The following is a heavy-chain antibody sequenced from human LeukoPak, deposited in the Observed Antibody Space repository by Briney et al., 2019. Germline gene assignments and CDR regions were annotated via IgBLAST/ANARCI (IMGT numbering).Heavy chain of an antibody. Sequence: SETLSLTCAVYGGSFSGYYWSLIRQPPGKGLEWIGEINHSGSTNYNPSLKSRVTISVDTSKNQFSLKLSSVTAADTAVYYCARGSPIVVATSFDYWGQGTLVTVSS. CDR3: ARGSPIVVATSFDY. D-gene: IGHD3-22*01. CDR1: GGSFSGYY. J-gene: IGHJ4*02. V-gene: IGHV4-34*01. CDR2: INHSGST.